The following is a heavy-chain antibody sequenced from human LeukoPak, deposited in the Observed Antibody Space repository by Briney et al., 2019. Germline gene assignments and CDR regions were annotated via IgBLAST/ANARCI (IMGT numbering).Heavy chain of an antibody. CDR2: ISGGSTDI. J-gene: IGHJ4*01. CDR3: ARRGYYNNSGYDY. Sequence: GGALRLSCAASGFTFSSYSMNWVRQAPGRGREWVSCISGGSTDIYYADSVKGRFTISIDNAKNSLYLPMNSLRAADTAVYYCARRGYYNNSGYDYWGQEPWSPSPQ. D-gene: IGHD3-22*01. V-gene: IGHV3-21*01. CDR1: GFTFSSYS.